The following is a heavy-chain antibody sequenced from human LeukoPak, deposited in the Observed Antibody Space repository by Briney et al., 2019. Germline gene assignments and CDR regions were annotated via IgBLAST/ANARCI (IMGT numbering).Heavy chain of an antibody. Sequence: ASVKVSCKASGYTFTSYGISWVRQAPGQGLEWMGWISAYNGNTNYAQKLQGRVTMTTDTSTSTAYMELRSLRSDDTAVYYCARGYSGYDPSYYYYYGMDVWGQGTTVTVSS. CDR3: ARGYSGYDPSYYYYYGMDV. CDR2: ISAYNGNT. CDR1: GYTFTSYG. J-gene: IGHJ6*02. V-gene: IGHV1-18*01. D-gene: IGHD5-12*01.